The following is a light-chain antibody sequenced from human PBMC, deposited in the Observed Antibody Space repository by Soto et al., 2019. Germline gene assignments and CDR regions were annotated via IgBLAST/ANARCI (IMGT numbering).Light chain of an antibody. Sequence: QSALTQPRSVSGSPGQSVTISCTGTSSDVGGYNYVSWYQQHPGKAPKLMIYDVSKRPSGVPDRFSGSKSGNTASRTISGLQAEDEADYYCCSYTGSNTLQVFGTGTKLTVL. V-gene: IGLV2-11*01. J-gene: IGLJ1*01. CDR1: SSDVGGYNY. CDR2: DVS. CDR3: CSYTGSNTLQV.